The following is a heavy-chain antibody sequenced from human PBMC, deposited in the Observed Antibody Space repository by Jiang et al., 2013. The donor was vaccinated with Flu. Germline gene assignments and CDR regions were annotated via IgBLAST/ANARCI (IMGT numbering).Heavy chain of an antibody. V-gene: IGHV3-9*01. CDR2: ISWNSGSI. CDR1: GFTFDDYA. CDR3: AKETIAAAGFDY. D-gene: IGHD6-13*01. Sequence: VQLLESGGGLVQPGRSLRLSCATSGFTFDDYAMHWVRQAPGKGLEWVSGISWNSGSIGYADSVKGRFTISRDNAKNSLYLQMNSLRAEDTALYYCAKETIAAAGFDYWGQGTLVTVSS. J-gene: IGHJ4*02.